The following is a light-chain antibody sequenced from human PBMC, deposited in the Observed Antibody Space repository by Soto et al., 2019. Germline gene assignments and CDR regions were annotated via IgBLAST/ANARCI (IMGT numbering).Light chain of an antibody. CDR1: QSVSSSY. J-gene: IGKJ1*01. CDR3: QQDGSSPWT. V-gene: IGKV3-20*01. Sequence: EIVLTQSPGTLSLSPGERATLSCRASQSVSSSYLAWYQQKPGQAPRLLIYGASSRSTGIPDRFSGSESGTDFTLTISILEPEDFAVYYCQQDGSSPWTFGQGTKVEIK. CDR2: GAS.